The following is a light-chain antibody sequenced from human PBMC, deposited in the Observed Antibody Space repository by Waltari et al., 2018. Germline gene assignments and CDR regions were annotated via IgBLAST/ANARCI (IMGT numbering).Light chain of an antibody. J-gene: IGLJ3*02. Sequence: QSVLTQPPSVSGAPGQRVTIPCTGSSSNIGSGYDVHWYQQLPGTAPKLLIYGSSFRPSGVPDRFSGSRSGTSASLAITGLQAEDEADYYCQSYDSNLSNSGVFGGGTKLTVL. CDR2: GSS. CDR3: QSYDSNLSNSGV. V-gene: IGLV1-40*01. CDR1: SSNIGSGYD.